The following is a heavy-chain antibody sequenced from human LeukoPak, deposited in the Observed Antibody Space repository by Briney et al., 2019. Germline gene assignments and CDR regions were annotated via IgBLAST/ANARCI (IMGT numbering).Heavy chain of an antibody. D-gene: IGHD2-2*01. V-gene: IGHV1-69*13. CDR1: GGTFSSYA. CDR3: ARGGNGVVVPAAMARHENWFDP. Sequence: GASVKVSCKASGGTFSSYAISWVRQAPGQGLEWMGGIIPIFGTANYAQKFQGRVTITADESTSTAYMELSSLRSEDTAVYYCARGGNGVVVPAAMARHENWFDPWGQGTLVTVSS. CDR2: IIPIFGTA. J-gene: IGHJ5*02.